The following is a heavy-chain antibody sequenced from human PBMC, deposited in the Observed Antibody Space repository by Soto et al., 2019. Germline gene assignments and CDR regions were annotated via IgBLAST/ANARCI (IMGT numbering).Heavy chain of an antibody. J-gene: IGHJ5*02. CDR1: GFTFSSYS. Sequence: EVQLVESGGGLVKPGGSLRLSCAASGFTFSSYSMNWVRQAPGKGLEWVSSISSSSSYIYYADSVKGRFTISRDNATNALYLQMNSLRAEDTAVYYCARSSSSWPTGFDPWGQGTLVTVSS. D-gene: IGHD6-13*01. CDR2: ISSSSSYI. CDR3: ARSSSSWPTGFDP. V-gene: IGHV3-21*01.